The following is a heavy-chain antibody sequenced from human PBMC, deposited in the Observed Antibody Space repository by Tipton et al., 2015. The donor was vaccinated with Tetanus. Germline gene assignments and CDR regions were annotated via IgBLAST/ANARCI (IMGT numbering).Heavy chain of an antibody. CDR3: AREDWGSGFS. CDR2: VHYTGKD. J-gene: IGHJ5*02. CDR1: GGSITSYY. V-gene: IGHV4-59*12. Sequence: TLSLTCNVSGGSITSYYWSWIRQRPGRGLEWVGYVHYTGKDNYSPSLRSRVTLSVDTSKNQLSLQLNSATPEDTAVYYCAREDWGSGFSWGQGTLVTVSS. D-gene: IGHD6-19*01.